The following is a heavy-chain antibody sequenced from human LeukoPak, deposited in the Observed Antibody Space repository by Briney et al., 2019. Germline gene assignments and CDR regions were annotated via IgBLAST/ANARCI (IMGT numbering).Heavy chain of an antibody. CDR2: IKGKTDGGTT. V-gene: IGHV3-15*01. J-gene: IGHJ4*02. Sequence: PGGSLRLSCVACGFTLSNSWMSWVRQAPGKGLEWVGRIKGKTDGGTTDYVAPVKGRFTISRDDSKNTLYLQMNSLKTEDTAVYYCTADLRGTLSDYIGSWGQGTLVTVSS. CDR1: GFTLSNSW. D-gene: IGHD3-16*02. CDR3: TADLRGTLSDYIGS.